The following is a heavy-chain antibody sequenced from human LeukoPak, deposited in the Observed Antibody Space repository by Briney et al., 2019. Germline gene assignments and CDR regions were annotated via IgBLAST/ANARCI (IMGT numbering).Heavy chain of an antibody. Sequence: SETLSLTCTVSGGSISSYYWSWIRQPAGKGLEWIRRIYTSGSTNYNPSLKSRVTMSVDTSKNQFSLKLSSVTAADMAVYYCARDTPYSSSPYAFDIWGQGTMVTVSS. J-gene: IGHJ3*02. CDR3: ARDTPYSSSPYAFDI. V-gene: IGHV4-4*07. CDR2: IYTSGST. CDR1: GGSISSYY. D-gene: IGHD6-6*01.